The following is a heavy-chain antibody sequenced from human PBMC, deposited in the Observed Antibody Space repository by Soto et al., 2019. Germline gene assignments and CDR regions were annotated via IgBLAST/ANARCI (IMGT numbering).Heavy chain of an antibody. Sequence: QVQLVQSGAEVKKPGSSVKVSCKASGCTFSSYAISWVRQAPGQGLEWMGGIIPVFGTGIYAQKFQGRVTITADKSTNTAYMELSSLRSEDTVVYFCARVGGTGGYTYGLDYWGQGTLVTVSS. D-gene: IGHD5-18*01. CDR3: ARVGGTGGYTYGLDY. CDR1: GCTFSSYA. CDR2: IIPVFGTG. J-gene: IGHJ4*02. V-gene: IGHV1-69*06.